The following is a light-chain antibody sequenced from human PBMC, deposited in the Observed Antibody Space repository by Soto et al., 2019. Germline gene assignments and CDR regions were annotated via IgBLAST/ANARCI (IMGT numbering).Light chain of an antibody. J-gene: IGLJ3*02. V-gene: IGLV2-14*01. CDR2: DVX. CDR3: SSYTISNAWV. Sequence: QSALTQPASVSGSPGQSITISCTGTSSDVGAYNYVSWCQQHPGKAPKVIIYDVXNRPSGVSNRFSGSKSGNTASLTISGXXXXXXXDYYCSSYTISNAWVFGGGTKLTVL. CDR1: SSDVGAYNY.